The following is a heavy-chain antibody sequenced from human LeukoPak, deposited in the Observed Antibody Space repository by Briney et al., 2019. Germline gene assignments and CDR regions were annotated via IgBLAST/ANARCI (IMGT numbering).Heavy chain of an antibody. CDR3: AKDLIEHGHYLDY. Sequence: GGSLRLSCAASGFTFSTYDMSWVRQAPGKGLEWVSVISGSDAGTNYADSVKGRFTISRDNSKNTLYLQMNSLRAEDTALYYCAKDLIEHGHYLDYWGQGALVTVSS. CDR2: ISGSDAGT. D-gene: IGHD3-16*02. V-gene: IGHV3-23*01. J-gene: IGHJ4*02. CDR1: GFTFSTYD.